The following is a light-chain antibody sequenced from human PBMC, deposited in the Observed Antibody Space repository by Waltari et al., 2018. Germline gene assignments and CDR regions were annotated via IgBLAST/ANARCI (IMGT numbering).Light chain of an antibody. V-gene: IGKV3-11*01. J-gene: IGKJ2*01. CDR2: DAS. CDR3: QQRSNWPPT. Sequence: EIVLTQSPATLSLSPGESATLSCRASQSVSSYLAWYQQKPGQAPRLLIYDASNRATGIPARFSGSGSGTDFTLTISSLEPEDFAVYYCQQRSNWPPTFGQGTKLEIK. CDR1: QSVSSY.